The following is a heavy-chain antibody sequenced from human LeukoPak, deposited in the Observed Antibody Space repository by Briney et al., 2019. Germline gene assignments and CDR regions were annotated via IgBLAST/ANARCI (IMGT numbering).Heavy chain of an antibody. CDR1: GFTFNIYW. J-gene: IGHJ4*02. V-gene: IGHV3-7*01. CDR2: INQDDSQI. Sequence: PGGSLRLSCAASGFTFNIYWLTWVRQAPGKGLEWVANINQDDSQIYYLESVEGRFTITRDNAKNSLHLQMNYLRAEDTAVYYCARGYYYAWTYYLSFFDYWGQGTLVTVSS. CDR3: ARGYYYAWTYYLSFFDY. D-gene: IGHD3-10*01.